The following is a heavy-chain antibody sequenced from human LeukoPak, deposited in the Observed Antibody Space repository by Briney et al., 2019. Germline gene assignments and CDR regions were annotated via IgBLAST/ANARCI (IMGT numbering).Heavy chain of an antibody. J-gene: IGHJ4*02. V-gene: IGHV3-23*01. CDR3: AKEVGYDSSGYDDY. D-gene: IGHD3-22*01. CDR2: ISVSGGST. CDR1: GFTFSSYA. Sequence: PGGSLRLSCAASGFTFSSYAMSWVRQAPGKGLEWVSAISVSGGSTYYADSVKGRFTISRDNSKNTLYLQMNSLRAEDTAVYYCAKEVGYDSSGYDDYWGQGTLVTVSS.